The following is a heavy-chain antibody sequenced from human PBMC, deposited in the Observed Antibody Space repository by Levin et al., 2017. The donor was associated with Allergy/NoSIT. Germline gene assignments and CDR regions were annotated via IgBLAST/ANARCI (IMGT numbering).Heavy chain of an antibody. Sequence: KVSCKGSGYSFTSYWIGWVRQMPGKGLEWMGIIYPGDSDTRYSPSFQGQVTISADKSISTAYLQWSSLKASDTAMYYCARLTTVTTLGYYYYYMDVWGKGTTVTVSS. V-gene: IGHV5-51*01. CDR2: IYPGDSDT. D-gene: IGHD4-17*01. CDR3: ARLTTVTTLGYYYYYMDV. J-gene: IGHJ6*03. CDR1: GYSFTSYW.